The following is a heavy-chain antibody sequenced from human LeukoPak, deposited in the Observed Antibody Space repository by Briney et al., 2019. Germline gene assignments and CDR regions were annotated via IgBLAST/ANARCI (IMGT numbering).Heavy chain of an antibody. CDR1: GFTFSTYA. J-gene: IGHJ4*02. CDR3: TRGDGLKDFDY. V-gene: IGHV3-30-3*01. Sequence: GGSLRLSCAASGFTFSTYAMHWVRQTPGQGLEWVAVISYDENNKYYADSVKGRFTISRDNSKNTLFLQMSSLRTEDTAVYYCTRGDGLKDFDYWGQGTLVTVSS. CDR2: ISYDENNK. D-gene: IGHD5-24*01.